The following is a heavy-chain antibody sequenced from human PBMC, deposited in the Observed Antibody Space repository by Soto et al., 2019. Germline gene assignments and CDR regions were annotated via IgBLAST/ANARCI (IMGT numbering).Heavy chain of an antibody. D-gene: IGHD6-13*01. Sequence: QVQLVESGGGVVQPGRSLRLSCAASGSSFSSYDIHWVRQVPGKGLEWVAVISCDGTYKHYADSVKGRFTFSRDNSKNTVYLQRNSLRAEDPAVYYLAKEWGSYSSSSPFYWGRGTLVTVSS. CDR3: AKEWGSYSSSSPFY. CDR1: GSSFSSYD. V-gene: IGHV3-30*18. J-gene: IGHJ4*02. CDR2: ISCDGTYK.